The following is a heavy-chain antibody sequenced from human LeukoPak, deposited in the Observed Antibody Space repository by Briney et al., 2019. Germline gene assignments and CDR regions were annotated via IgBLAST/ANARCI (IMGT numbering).Heavy chain of an antibody. J-gene: IGHJ6*02. V-gene: IGHV3-15*01. CDR1: GFTFRNAS. CDR3: TTRKVSYYYYMDV. CDR2: IKSKTDGGTT. Sequence: GGTLSLSCAPSGFTFRNASMSWVRHAPGEGLEWVGRIKSKTDGGTTDYAAPVKGRFTISRDDSENTLYLQINSLKNEDTGVYYCTTRKVSYYYYMDVWGQGSTVTVSS.